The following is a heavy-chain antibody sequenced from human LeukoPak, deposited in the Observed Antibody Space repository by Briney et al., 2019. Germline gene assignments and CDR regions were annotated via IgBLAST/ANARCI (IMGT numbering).Heavy chain of an antibody. Sequence: ASVKVSCKASGYTFTSYDINWVRQATGQGLEWMGWMNPNSGNTGYAQKFQGRITITRNTSIRTAYMELSSLRSEDTAVYYCAVARGLTDPLDFWGQGTLVTVSS. V-gene: IGHV1-8*03. D-gene: IGHD3-10*01. CDR2: MNPNSGNT. CDR1: GYTFTSYD. CDR3: AVARGLTDPLDF. J-gene: IGHJ4*02.